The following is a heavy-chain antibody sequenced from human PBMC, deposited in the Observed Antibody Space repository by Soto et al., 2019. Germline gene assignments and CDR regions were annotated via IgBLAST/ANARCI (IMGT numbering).Heavy chain of an antibody. J-gene: IGHJ4*02. V-gene: IGHV3-15*01. CDR3: TTTQGGYCSGGSCYSSHFDY. CDR1: GFTFSNAW. Sequence: GGSLRLSCAASGFTFSNAWMSWVRQAPGKGLEWVGRIKSKTDGGTTDYAAPVKGRFTISRDDSKNTLYLQMNSLKTEDTAVYYCTTTQGGYCSGGSCYSSHFDYWGQGTLVTVSS. D-gene: IGHD2-15*01. CDR2: IKSKTDGGTT.